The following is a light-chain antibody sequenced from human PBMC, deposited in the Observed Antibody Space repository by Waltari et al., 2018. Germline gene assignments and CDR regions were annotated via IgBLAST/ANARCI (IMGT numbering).Light chain of an antibody. Sequence: DVVMTQSPLSLPVTLGQPASIPCRPMQSLVYSDGNIYLNWFQQRPGQSPRRLIYKVSRRDSGVPDRFSGSGSRTEFTLTITSLQSEDIAVYYCHQYNNRPPYTFGQGTKLEIK. CDR3: HQYNNRPPYT. CDR2: KVS. V-gene: IGKV2-30*01. J-gene: IGKJ2*01. CDR1: QSLVYSDGNIY.